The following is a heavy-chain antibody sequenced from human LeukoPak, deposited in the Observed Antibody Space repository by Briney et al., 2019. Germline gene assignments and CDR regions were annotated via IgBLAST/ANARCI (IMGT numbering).Heavy chain of an antibody. CDR3: ASGGGRDGYNYDHYGMDV. CDR1: GYTFTSYG. CDR2: ISAYNGNT. D-gene: IGHD5-24*01. J-gene: IGHJ6*02. V-gene: IGHV1-18*01. Sequence: ASVKVSCKASGYTFTSYGISWVRQAPGQGLEWMGWISAYNGNTNYAQKLQGRVTMTTDTSTSTAYMELRSLRSDDTAVYYCASGGGRDGYNYDHYGMDVWGQGTTVTVSS.